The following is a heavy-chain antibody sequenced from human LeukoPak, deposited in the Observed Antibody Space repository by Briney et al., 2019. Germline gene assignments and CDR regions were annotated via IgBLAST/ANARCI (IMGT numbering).Heavy chain of an antibody. CDR1: GYSFTGYF. V-gene: IGHV1-2*02. Sequence: GASVKVSCKASGYSFTGYFMRWVRQAPGQGLEWMGWVNPNSGDTNYAQEFQGRVTMTRDTSISTAYMELSRLRSDDAAVYYCARRFYYAMDVWGQGTTVTVSS. CDR3: ARRFYYAMDV. CDR2: VNPNSGDT. J-gene: IGHJ6*02. D-gene: IGHD3-16*01.